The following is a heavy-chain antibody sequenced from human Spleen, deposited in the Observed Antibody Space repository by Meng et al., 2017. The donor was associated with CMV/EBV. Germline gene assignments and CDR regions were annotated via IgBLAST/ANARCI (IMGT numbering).Heavy chain of an antibody. CDR3: AREWGEEEGAFDI. CDR1: GFTFTDYY. J-gene: IGHJ3*02. Sequence: GGSLRLSCTASGFTFTDYYMSWIRQAPGKGLEWVSYIYSSGTTMYYADSVKGRFTISRDNARNSLYLQMNSLTVDDTAVYYCAREWGEEEGAFDIWGQGTMVTVSS. CDR2: IYSSGTTM. D-gene: IGHD1-26*01. V-gene: IGHV3-11*01.